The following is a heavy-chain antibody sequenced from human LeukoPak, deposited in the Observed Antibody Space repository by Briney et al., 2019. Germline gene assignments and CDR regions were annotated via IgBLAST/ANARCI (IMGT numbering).Heavy chain of an antibody. CDR1: GFIFSSNA. CDR3: ARDQSGYCSGGSCYSYYYYMDV. D-gene: IGHD2-15*01. Sequence: GGSLRLSCAASGFIFSSNAMSWVRQAPGKGLEWVSSISSSSSYIYYADSVKGRFTISRDNAKNSLYLQMNSLRAEDTAVYYCARDQSGYCSGGSCYSYYYYMDVWGKGTTVTVSS. CDR2: ISSSSSYI. J-gene: IGHJ6*03. V-gene: IGHV3-21*01.